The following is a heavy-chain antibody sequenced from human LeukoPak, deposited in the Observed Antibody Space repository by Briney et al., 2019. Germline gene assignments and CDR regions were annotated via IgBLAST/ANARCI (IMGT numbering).Heavy chain of an antibody. D-gene: IGHD3-16*02. Sequence: KAGGSLRLSCAASGFTFSSYSMNWVRQAPGKGLEWVSSISSSSSYIYYADSVKGRFTISRDNAKNSLYLQMNSLRAEDTAVYYCARGPQVWGSYRPLLYFDYWGQGTLVTVSS. J-gene: IGHJ4*02. CDR2: ISSSSSYI. CDR3: ARGPQVWGSYRPLLYFDY. CDR1: GFTFSSYS. V-gene: IGHV3-21*01.